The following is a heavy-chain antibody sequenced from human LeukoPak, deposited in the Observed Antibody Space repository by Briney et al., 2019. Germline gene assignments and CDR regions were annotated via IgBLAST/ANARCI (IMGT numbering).Heavy chain of an antibody. CDR1: GFTFSSYA. Sequence: HSGGSLRLSCAASGFTFSSYAMSWVRQAPGKGLEWVSAISGSGGSTYYADSVKGRFTISRDNSKNTLYLQMNSLGAEDTAVYYCAKGSPYNWNYEYYFDYWGQGTLVTVSS. D-gene: IGHD1-7*01. CDR2: ISGSGGST. J-gene: IGHJ4*02. CDR3: AKGSPYNWNYEYYFDY. V-gene: IGHV3-23*01.